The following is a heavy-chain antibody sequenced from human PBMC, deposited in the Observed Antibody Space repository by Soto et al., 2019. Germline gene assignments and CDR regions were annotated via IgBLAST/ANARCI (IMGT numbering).Heavy chain of an antibody. V-gene: IGHV4-34*01. CDR2: INHTGGT. D-gene: IGHD3-22*01. CDR1: GVSFSGYY. CDR3: ARGLKRYYYQISGHYYHYFDY. J-gene: IGHJ4*02. Sequence: SETLSLTCAVHGVSFSGYYWTWIRRPPGKGLEWIGEINHTGGTNYNPSLKSRLTMSMDTSKSHFSLELSSVSAADTAVYYCARGLKRYYYQISGHYYHYFDYWGQGALVTVSS.